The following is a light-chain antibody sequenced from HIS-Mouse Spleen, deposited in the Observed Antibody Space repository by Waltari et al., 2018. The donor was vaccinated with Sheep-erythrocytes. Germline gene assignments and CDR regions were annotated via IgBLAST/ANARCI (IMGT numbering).Light chain of an antibody. Sequence: DIQMTQSPSSLSASVGDRVTITCRASQSISSYLNWYHQKPGKAPKLLIYAASSLQRGVPSRFSGSGSGTHFTLTISSLQPEDFATYYCQQSYSTPQFTFGPGTKVDIK. J-gene: IGKJ3*01. V-gene: IGKV1-39*01. CDR3: QQSYSTPQFT. CDR1: QSISSY. CDR2: AAS.